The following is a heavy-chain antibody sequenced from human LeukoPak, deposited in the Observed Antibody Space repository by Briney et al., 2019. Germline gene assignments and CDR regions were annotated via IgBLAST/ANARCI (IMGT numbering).Heavy chain of an antibody. CDR3: ARHSTGYYYDSSGEVTLGFDY. Sequence: GESLKISCKGSGYSFTSYWIGWVRQMPGKGLEWMGIIYPGDSDTRYSPSFQGQVTISADKSISTAYLQWSSLKASDTAMYYCARHSTGYYYDSSGEVTLGFDYWGQGTLVTVSS. V-gene: IGHV5-51*01. CDR1: GYSFTSYW. CDR2: IYPGDSDT. J-gene: IGHJ4*02. D-gene: IGHD3-22*01.